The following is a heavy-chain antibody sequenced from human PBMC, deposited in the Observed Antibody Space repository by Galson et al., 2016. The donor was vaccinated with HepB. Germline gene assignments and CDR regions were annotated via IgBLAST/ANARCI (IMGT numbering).Heavy chain of an antibody. CDR3: ARSIDIVVVVAATPFPYYGMYV. CDR2: IIPIFGTA. D-gene: IGHD2-15*01. V-gene: IGHV1-69*13. CDR1: GGTFSSYA. J-gene: IGHJ6*02. Sequence: SVKVSCKASGGTFSSYAISWVRQAPGQGLEWMGGIIPIFGTANYAQKFQGRVTITADESTSTAYMELSSLRSEDTAVYYCARSIDIVVVVAATPFPYYGMYVWGQGTTVTVSS.